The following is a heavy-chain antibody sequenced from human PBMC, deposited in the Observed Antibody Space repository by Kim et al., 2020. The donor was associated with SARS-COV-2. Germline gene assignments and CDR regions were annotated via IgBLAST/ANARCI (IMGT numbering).Heavy chain of an antibody. D-gene: IGHD4-17*01. J-gene: IGHJ4*02. CDR1: GFTFSGSA. V-gene: IGHV3-23*01. Sequence: GGSLRLSCAASGFTFSGSALNWVRQAPGKGLEWVSAISCGGGSTYYADPVKGWFTISRDNSKNTLYLQMNSLRAEDTAVYYCANYRYWVGVTVTEIDYWGQGTLVTVS. CDR2: ISCGGGST. CDR3: ANYRYWVGVTVTEIDY.